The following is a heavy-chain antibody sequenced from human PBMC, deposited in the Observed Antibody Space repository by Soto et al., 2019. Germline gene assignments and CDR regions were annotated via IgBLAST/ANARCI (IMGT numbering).Heavy chain of an antibody. CDR2: ISAAYST. Sequence: GGSLRLSCAASGFTFSSYAMSWVRQAPGKGLEWVSGISAAYSTYYADSVKGRFTISRDNSKSTLYLQMNSLRAEDTALYYCAKHKGYNYGIDYWGQGTLVTVSS. D-gene: IGHD5-18*01. V-gene: IGHV3-23*01. J-gene: IGHJ4*02. CDR1: GFTFSSYA. CDR3: AKHKGYNYGIDY.